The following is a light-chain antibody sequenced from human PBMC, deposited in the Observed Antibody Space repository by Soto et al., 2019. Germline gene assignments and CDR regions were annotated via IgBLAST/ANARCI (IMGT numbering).Light chain of an antibody. CDR2: DAS. CDR1: ENIKNW. Sequence: DVQMTQSPSTLAASVGDRVTITCRASENIKNWLAWYQQTPGKAPKVLISDASRLETGVPPRFSGSGYGTDFTLTITSLQTDGFGTYHCQQYDVHPKTFGQGTKVDIK. V-gene: IGKV1-5*01. CDR3: QQYDVHPKT. J-gene: IGKJ1*01.